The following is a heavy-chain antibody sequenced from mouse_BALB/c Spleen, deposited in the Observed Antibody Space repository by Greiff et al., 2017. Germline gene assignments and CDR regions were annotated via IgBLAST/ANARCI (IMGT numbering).Heavy chain of an antibody. CDR2: IYPGDGDT. CDR3: AYGLWFAY. Sequence: VQLQESGAELVRPGSSVKISCKASGYAFSSYWMNWVKQRPGQGLEWIGQIYPGDGDTNYNGKFKGKATLTADKSSSTAYMQLSSLTSEDSAVYFCAYGLWFAYWGQGTLVTVSA. CDR1: GYAFSSYW. J-gene: IGHJ3*01. D-gene: IGHD1-1*02. V-gene: IGHV1-80*01.